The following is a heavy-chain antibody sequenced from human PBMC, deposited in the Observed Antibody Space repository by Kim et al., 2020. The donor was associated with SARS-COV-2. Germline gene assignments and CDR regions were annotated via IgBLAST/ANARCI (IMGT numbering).Heavy chain of an antibody. D-gene: IGHD6-13*01. CDR2: FYILGDT. CDR1: GFTISSTY. CDR3: AGSSNWFGMDV. V-gene: IGHV3-53*05. Sequence: GGSLRLSCALSGFTISSTYMSWVRQAPGKGLEWVSIFYILGDTYYADSVKGRFTMSRDSSENTLYLQMDSLRPEDTAVYYCAGSSNWFGMDVWGQGTTVIVFS. J-gene: IGHJ6*02.